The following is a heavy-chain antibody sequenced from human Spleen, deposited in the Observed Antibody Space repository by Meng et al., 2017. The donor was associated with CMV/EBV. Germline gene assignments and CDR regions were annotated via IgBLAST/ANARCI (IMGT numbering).Heavy chain of an antibody. J-gene: IGHJ5*02. CDR1: GMHVSRYG. D-gene: IGHD6-19*01. V-gene: IGHV3-33*01. CDR2: IWYHGRES. Sequence: VSGMHVSRYGFRWVREARGKGMGWVADIWYHGRESYYADSVRGRFTISRDDSKSTLYLQMNSLRDEDTAVYYCARDLAVGRISFDPRAQGTLVTVSS. CDR3: ARDLAVGRISFDP.